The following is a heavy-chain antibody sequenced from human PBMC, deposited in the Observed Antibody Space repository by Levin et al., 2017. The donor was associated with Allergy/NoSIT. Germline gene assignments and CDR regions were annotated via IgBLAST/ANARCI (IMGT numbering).Heavy chain of an antibody. V-gene: IGHV4-31*03. D-gene: IGHD2-15*01. Sequence: SETLSLTCTVSGGSISNGGYYWSWIRQHPGKGLEWIGYIYNSESTYYNPSLKSRVTISADTSKNQFSLKLSSVPAADTAGYYCAGDSVVVETPYAFDIWGQGTLVTVSS. CDR1: GGSISNGGYY. CDR3: AGDSVVVETPYAFDI. J-gene: IGHJ3*02. CDR2: IYNSEST.